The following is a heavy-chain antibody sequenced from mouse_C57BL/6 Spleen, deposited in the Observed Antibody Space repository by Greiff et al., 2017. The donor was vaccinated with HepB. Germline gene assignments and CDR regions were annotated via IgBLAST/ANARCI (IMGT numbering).Heavy chain of an antibody. Sequence: EVQLQQSGPELVKPGASVKIPCKASGYKFTDYNMDWVKQSHGKSLEWIGDINPNNGGTIDNQKFKGKATLTVDKSSSTAYMELRSLTSEDTAVYYCARFGNYAWFAYWGQVTLVTVSA. CDR2: INPNNGGT. CDR1: GYKFTDYN. J-gene: IGHJ3*01. V-gene: IGHV1-18*01. CDR3: ARFGNYAWFAY. D-gene: IGHD2-1*01.